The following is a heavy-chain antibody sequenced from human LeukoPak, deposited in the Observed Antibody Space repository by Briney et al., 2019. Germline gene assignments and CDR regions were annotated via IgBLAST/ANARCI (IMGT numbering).Heavy chain of an antibody. CDR3: ARQGYYYGSGSYYNEAYMDV. D-gene: IGHD3-10*01. Sequence: SETLSLTCTVSGGSISNNNHYWGWIRQPPEKGLEWIGSIYNSGSAYNNPSLKSRVTISVDTSKNQFSLKLSSVTAADTAVYYCARQGYYYGSGSYYNEAYMDVWGEGTTVTISS. J-gene: IGHJ6*03. V-gene: IGHV4-39*01. CDR2: IYNSGSA. CDR1: GGSISNNNHY.